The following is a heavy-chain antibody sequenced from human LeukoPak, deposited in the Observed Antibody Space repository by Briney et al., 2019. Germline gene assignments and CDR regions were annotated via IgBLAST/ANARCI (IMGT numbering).Heavy chain of an antibody. CDR3: AKMRGQYYHSYYMDA. CDR2: GGSGGST. V-gene: IGHV3-23*01. J-gene: IGHJ6*03. Sequence: PGGSLRLSCAASGFIFSSYAMSWVRQAPGKGLEWVSYGGSGGSTYYADSVKGRFTVSRDNSKGTLYLQMNSLTAEDTAVYYCAKMRGQYYHSYYMDAWGKGTTVTVSS. CDR1: GFIFSSYA.